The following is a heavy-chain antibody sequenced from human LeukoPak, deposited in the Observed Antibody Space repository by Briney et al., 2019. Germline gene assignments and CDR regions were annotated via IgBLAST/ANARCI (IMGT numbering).Heavy chain of an antibody. V-gene: IGHV3-11*04. D-gene: IGHD6-13*01. Sequence: GGSLRLSCAASGFIINDYYMTWIRQTPGKGLEWISDISDTGFTTQYADSVKGRFTISRDNSKNTLYLQMNSLRAEDTAVYYCAKGQRQLVHLSNWFDPWGQGTLVTVSS. J-gene: IGHJ5*02. CDR3: AKGQRQLVHLSNWFDP. CDR1: GFIINDYY. CDR2: ISDTGFTT.